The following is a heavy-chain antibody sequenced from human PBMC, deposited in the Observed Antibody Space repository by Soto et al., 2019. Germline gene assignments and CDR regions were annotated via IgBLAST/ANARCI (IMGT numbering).Heavy chain of an antibody. J-gene: IGHJ6*02. V-gene: IGHV3-13*04. CDR3: ARVCSGGSCYSHYYHGMDV. Sequence: PGGSLRLSCAASGFTFSSYDMHWVRQATGKGLEWVSAIGTAGDTYYPGSVKGRFTISRENAKNSLYLQMNSLRAGDTAVYYCARVCSGGSCYSHYYHGMDVWGQGTTVTVSS. CDR2: IGTAGDT. D-gene: IGHD2-15*01. CDR1: GFTFSSYD.